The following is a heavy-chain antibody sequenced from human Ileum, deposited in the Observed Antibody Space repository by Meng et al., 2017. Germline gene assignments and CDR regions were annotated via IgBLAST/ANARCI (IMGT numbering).Heavy chain of an antibody. Sequence: QLQLQESGPGLVKPSETLSLMCTVAVGSISSSSHCCDWIRQPPGKGLEWIGSICYSGNTYYNPSLKSRVSMSVDTSKKQISLKLNSVTAADTAVYYCARRTGEVDLLDYWGQGTLVTVSS. J-gene: IGHJ4*02. V-gene: IGHV4-39*01. CDR3: ARRTGEVDLLDY. D-gene: IGHD7-27*01. CDR2: ICYSGNT. CDR1: VGSISSSSHC.